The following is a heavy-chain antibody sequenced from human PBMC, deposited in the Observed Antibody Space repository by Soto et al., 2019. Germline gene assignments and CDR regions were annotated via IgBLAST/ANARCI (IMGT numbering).Heavy chain of an antibody. Sequence: SETLSLTCAVSGGSISSSNWWSWVRQPPGKGLEWIGEIYHSGSTNYNPSPKSRVTISVDKSKDQFSLKLSSVTAADTAVYYCAASCVGCGGFNYYGMDVWGQGTTVTVSS. V-gene: IGHV4-4*02. D-gene: IGHD2-21*01. J-gene: IGHJ6*02. CDR2: IYHSGST. CDR3: AASCVGCGGFNYYGMDV. CDR1: GGSISSSNW.